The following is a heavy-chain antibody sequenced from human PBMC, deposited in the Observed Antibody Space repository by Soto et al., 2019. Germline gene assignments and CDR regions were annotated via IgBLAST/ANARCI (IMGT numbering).Heavy chain of an antibody. Sequence: LSLTCTVSGGSISSGGYYWSWIRQHPGKGLEWIGYIYYSGSTYYNPSLKSRVTISVDTSKNQFSLKLSSVTAADTAVYYCARVGIAAAGDPLNFDYWGQGTLVTVSS. V-gene: IGHV4-31*03. CDR3: ARVGIAAAGDPLNFDY. D-gene: IGHD6-13*01. CDR2: IYYSGST. CDR1: GGSISSGGYY. J-gene: IGHJ4*02.